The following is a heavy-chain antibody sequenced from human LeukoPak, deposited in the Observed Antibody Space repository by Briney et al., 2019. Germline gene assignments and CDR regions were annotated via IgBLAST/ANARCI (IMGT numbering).Heavy chain of an antibody. V-gene: IGHV4-4*09. CDR1: GDSISSYF. CDR3: ARHVSGGYTTYFDY. Sequence: PSETLSLTCTVSGDSISSYFWSWIRQPPGKGLEWIGYIFTSGSTNYSPSLESRVTISVDTSKNQFSLKLSSVTAADTAVYYCARHVSGGYTTYFDYWGQGTLVSVSS. D-gene: IGHD2-15*01. J-gene: IGHJ4*02. CDR2: IFTSGST.